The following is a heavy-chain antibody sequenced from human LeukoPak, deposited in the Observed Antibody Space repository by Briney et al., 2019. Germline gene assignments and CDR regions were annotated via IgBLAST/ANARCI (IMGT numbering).Heavy chain of an antibody. D-gene: IGHD1-14*01. V-gene: IGHV4-59*12. CDR2: IYYSGRT. Sequence: PSETLSLTCTVSGGSISSSFWAWIRQPLGKGLEWIGYIYYSGRTNYNPSLQRRVTMSADRSKNQFSLELSSVTAADTAVYYCARVTNDGTWYNVGGDNHYYYYMDVWGRGTTVTVSS. CDR1: GGSISSSF. CDR3: ARVTNDGTWYNVGGDNHYYYYMDV. J-gene: IGHJ6*03.